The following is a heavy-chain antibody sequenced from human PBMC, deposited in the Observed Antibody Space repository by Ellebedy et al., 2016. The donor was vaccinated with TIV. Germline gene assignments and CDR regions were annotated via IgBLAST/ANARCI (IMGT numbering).Heavy chain of an antibody. CDR2: IHPDSGDT. Sequence: AASVKVSCKASGYTFTGHYMHWVRQAPGQTLEWMGWIHPDSGDTNYAQKFQARVTMTRDTSISTAYLEFSRLRLDDTAVYFCASGAVGASDWWGQGALITVSS. CDR3: ASGAVGASDW. D-gene: IGHD1-26*01. V-gene: IGHV1-2*02. CDR1: GYTFTGHY. J-gene: IGHJ4*02.